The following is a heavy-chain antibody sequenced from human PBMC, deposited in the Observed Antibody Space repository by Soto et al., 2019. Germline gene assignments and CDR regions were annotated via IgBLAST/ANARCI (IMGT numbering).Heavy chain of an antibody. CDR1: GGSISSGGYY. CDR3: AGGYSSRWYGDQKPFDY. Sequence: QVQLQESGPGLVKPSQTLSLTCTVSGGSISSGGYYWSWIRQHPGKGLEWIGYIYYSGSTYYNPSLTSRVTTTVDTSKSQFSLQLSSVTAADTAVYYCAGGYSSRWYGDQKPFDYWGQGSLVTVSS. V-gene: IGHV4-31*03. CDR2: IYYSGST. J-gene: IGHJ4*02. D-gene: IGHD6-13*01.